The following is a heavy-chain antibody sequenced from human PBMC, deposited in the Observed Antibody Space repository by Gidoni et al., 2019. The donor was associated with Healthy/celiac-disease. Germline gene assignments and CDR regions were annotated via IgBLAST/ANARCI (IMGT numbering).Heavy chain of an antibody. CDR1: GGSISSYY. CDR2: IYYSGST. D-gene: IGHD6-6*01. J-gene: IGHJ5*02. V-gene: IGHV4-59*01. CDR3: AREKYSSSSEWFDP. Sequence: QVQLQESGPGLVKPSETLSLTCTVSGGSISSYYWSWIRQPPGKGLEWIGYIYYSGSTNYNPSLKSRVTISVDTSKNQFSLKLSSVTAADTAVYYCAREKYSSSSEWFDPWGQGTLVTVSS.